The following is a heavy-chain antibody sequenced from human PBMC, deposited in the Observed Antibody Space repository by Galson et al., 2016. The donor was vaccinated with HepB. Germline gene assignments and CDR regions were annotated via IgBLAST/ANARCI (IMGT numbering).Heavy chain of an antibody. CDR3: ALGQGFLADS. CDR1: GFTFRSYT. V-gene: IGHV3-7*05. CDR2: IKQDGSAK. Sequence: SLRLSCAASGFTFRSYTMSWVRQAPGKGLEWVAIIKQDGSAKYYVDSLKGRFTISRDNAKNSLYLQMSSLRPEDTAVYYCALGQGFLADSWGQGTLVTVSS. J-gene: IGHJ4*02.